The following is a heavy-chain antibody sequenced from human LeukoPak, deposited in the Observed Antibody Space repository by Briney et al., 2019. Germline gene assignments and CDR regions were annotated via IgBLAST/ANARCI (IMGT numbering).Heavy chain of an antibody. CDR2: IYYSGST. D-gene: IGHD6-13*01. CDR1: GGSISSSGSY. Sequence: TSETLSLTCTVSGGSISSSGSYWGWIRQPPGKGLEWIGSIYYSGSTYYNPSLKSRFTMSVDTSKNRFSLKLSSVTAADTAVYYCAREYSSSWYRIGGAFDIWGQGTMVTVSS. V-gene: IGHV4-39*07. J-gene: IGHJ3*02. CDR3: AREYSSSWYRIGGAFDI.